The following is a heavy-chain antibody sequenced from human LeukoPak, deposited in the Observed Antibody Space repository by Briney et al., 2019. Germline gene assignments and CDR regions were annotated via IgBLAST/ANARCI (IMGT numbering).Heavy chain of an antibody. V-gene: IGHV3-53*01. J-gene: IGHJ6*02. CDR3: ARVVAGIRYGMDV. CDR2: IYPSGNT. D-gene: IGHD6-19*01. Sequence: GGSLRLSCVASGFTVNTNYMSWVRQTPGEGLEWVSVIYPSGNTYYADSVEGRFTISRDNSKNTLYLQMNSLRAEDTAVYYCARVVAGIRYGMDVWGQGTTVTVSS. CDR1: GFTVNTNY.